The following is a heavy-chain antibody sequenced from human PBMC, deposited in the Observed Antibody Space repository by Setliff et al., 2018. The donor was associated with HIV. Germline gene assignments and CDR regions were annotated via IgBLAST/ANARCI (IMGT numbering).Heavy chain of an antibody. CDR1: GFSFSSYG. D-gene: IGHD6-19*01. J-gene: IGHJ4*02. CDR3: AKDYSSGWFDY. CDR2: IWYDGSNK. V-gene: IGHV3-33*06. Sequence: GGSLRLPCAASGFSFSSYGMHWVRQAPGKGLEWVAVIWYDGSNKYYADSVKGRFTISRDNSKNTLYLQMNSLRAEDTAVYYCAKDYSSGWFDYWGQGTLVTVSS.